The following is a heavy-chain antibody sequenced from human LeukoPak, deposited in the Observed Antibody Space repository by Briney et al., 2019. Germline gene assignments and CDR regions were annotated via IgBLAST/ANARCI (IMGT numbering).Heavy chain of an antibody. J-gene: IGHJ4*02. CDR3: ARGNLPEMATRIDY. V-gene: IGHV3-30-3*01. D-gene: IGHD5-24*01. Sequence: GGSLRLSCAASRFTFSSYAMHWVRQAPGKGLEWVAVISYDGSNKYYADSVKGRFTISRDNSKNTLYLQMNSLRAEDTAVYYCARGNLPEMATRIDYWGQGTLVTVSP. CDR1: RFTFSSYA. CDR2: ISYDGSNK.